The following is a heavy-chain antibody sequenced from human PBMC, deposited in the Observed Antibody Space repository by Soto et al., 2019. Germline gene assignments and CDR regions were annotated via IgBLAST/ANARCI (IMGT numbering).Heavy chain of an antibody. Sequence: PSEPLSLTCTVSGGSISSGDYYWSWIRQPPGKGLEWIGYIYYSGSTYYNPSLKSRVTISVDTSKNQFSLKLSSVTAADTAVYYCARGGLRWFGESSVFNWLDTWGQGTLVTV. CDR1: GGSISSGDYY. CDR3: ARGGLRWFGESSVFNWLDT. J-gene: IGHJ5*02. CDR2: IYYSGST. D-gene: IGHD3-10*01. V-gene: IGHV4-30-4*01.